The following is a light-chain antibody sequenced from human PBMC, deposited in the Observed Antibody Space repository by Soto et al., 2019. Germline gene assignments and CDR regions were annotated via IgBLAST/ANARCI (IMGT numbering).Light chain of an antibody. CDR3: QQYDSSPRT. CDR1: QSVTSGY. Sequence: ETVMTQSPVTLSVSPGERATLSCRASQSVTSGYLAWYQQKPGQAPRLLIAGASSRAADIPDRFSGSGSGTDFTLTINRLEPEDFAVYYCQQYDSSPRTFGQGTKV. J-gene: IGKJ1*01. CDR2: GAS. V-gene: IGKV3-20*01.